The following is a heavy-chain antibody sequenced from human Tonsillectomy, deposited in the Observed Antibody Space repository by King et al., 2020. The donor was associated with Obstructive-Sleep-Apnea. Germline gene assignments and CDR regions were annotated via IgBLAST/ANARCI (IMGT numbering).Heavy chain of an antibody. J-gene: IGHJ4*02. D-gene: IGHD3-10*01. CDR2: IYPGDSDT. Sequence: VQLVESGAEVKKPGESLKISCQGSGYSFTNFWIGWVRQMPGNGLEWMGTIYPGDSDTRYSPSFQGQVTISVDKSIDTAYLHWSSLKASDTAMYYCGRHLRVRGVPRDRYFDYWGQGALVTVSS. CDR3: GRHLRVRGVPRDRYFDY. CDR1: GYSFTNFW. V-gene: IGHV5-51*01.